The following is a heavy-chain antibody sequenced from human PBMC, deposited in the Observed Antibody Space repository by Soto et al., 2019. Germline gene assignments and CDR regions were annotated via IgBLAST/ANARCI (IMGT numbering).Heavy chain of an antibody. D-gene: IGHD3-22*01. J-gene: IGHJ6*02. Sequence: GGSLRLSCAASGFTFSSYGMHWVRQAPGKGLEWVAVIWYDGSNKYYANSVKGRFTISRDNSKNTLYLQMNSLIAEDTAVYYCAKYYYDSSGKGPNYYYYGMDVWGQGTTVTVSS. CDR3: AKYYYDSSGKGPNYYYYGMDV. CDR1: GFTFSSYG. CDR2: IWYDGSNK. V-gene: IGHV3-33*06.